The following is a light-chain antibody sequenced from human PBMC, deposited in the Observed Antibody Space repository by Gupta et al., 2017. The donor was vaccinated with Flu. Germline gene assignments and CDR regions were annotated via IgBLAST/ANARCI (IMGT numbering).Light chain of an antibody. V-gene: IGKV3-11*01. CDR2: DAS. CDR1: QTISKY. J-gene: IGKJ3*01. Sequence: VLTQSPATLSLSPGERATLSCRASQTISKYLAWYQQEPGQAPRLLIYDASSRATGIPVRFSGSGSGTDFTLTISSLEPEDFGVYYCQQRSNWLFSFGHGTKVDIK. CDR3: QQRSNWLFS.